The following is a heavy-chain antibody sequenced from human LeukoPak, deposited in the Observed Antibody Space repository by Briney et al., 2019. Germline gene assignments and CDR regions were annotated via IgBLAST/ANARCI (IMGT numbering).Heavy chain of an antibody. D-gene: IGHD6-13*01. V-gene: IGHV1-2*02. CDR3: AREGVHIAASGSEDYFDY. J-gene: IGHJ4*02. CDR1: GYTFTGYY. Sequence: ASVKVSCKASGYTFTGYYMHWVRQAPGQGLEWMGWINPNSGGTNYAQKFQGRVTMTRDTSISTAYMELSRLRSDDTAVYYCAREGVHIAASGSEDYFDYWGQGTLVTVSS. CDR2: INPNSGGT.